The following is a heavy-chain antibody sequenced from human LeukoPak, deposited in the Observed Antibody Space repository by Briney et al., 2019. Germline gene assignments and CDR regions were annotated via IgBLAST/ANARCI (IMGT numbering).Heavy chain of an antibody. CDR2: VIGGGYSA. CDR3: AKVVSYSSGWFFHH. D-gene: IGHD6-19*01. J-gene: IGHJ1*01. CDR1: GLTFSSYA. Sequence: GGSLRPSCAASGLTFSSYAVSWVRQAPGKGLEWVSSVIGGGYSAYYADSVKGRFTISRDNSKDTRFLQMSTLRVEDTAVYYCAKVVSYSSGWFFHHWGQGTLVTVSS. V-gene: IGHV3-23*01.